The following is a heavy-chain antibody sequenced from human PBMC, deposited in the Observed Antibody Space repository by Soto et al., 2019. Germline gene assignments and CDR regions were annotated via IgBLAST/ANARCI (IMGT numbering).Heavy chain of an antibody. CDR3: TSPDTAMAYDAFDI. CDR1: GGTCIGSA. CDR2: IRSKANSYAT. J-gene: IGHJ3*02. V-gene: IGHV3-73*01. D-gene: IGHD5-18*01. Sequence: VGSLRHSCAASGGTCIGSAMRWVRQASGKGLEWVGRIRSKANSYATAYAASVKGRFTISRDDSKNTAYLQMNSLKTEDTAVYYCTSPDTAMAYDAFDIWGQGTMVTVSS.